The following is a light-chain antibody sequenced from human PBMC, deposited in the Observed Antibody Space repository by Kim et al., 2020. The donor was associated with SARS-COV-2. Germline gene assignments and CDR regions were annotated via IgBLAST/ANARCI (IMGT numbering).Light chain of an antibody. Sequence: LCPGERAPLPCRASQSVSSYLAWYQQKPGQAPRLLLYDASNRATGIPARFSGSGSGTDFILTIGSLEPEDFAVYYCQQRGNWPLTFGGGTKVDIK. CDR3: QQRGNWPLT. CDR1: QSVSSY. CDR2: DAS. V-gene: IGKV3-11*01. J-gene: IGKJ4*01.